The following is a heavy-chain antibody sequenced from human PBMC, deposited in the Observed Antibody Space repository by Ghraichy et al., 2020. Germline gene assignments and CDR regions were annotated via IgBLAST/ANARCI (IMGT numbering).Heavy chain of an antibody. Sequence: GGSLRLSWAASGFTFSSYSMNWVRQAPGKGLEWVSYISSSSSTIYYADSVKGRFTISRDNAKNSLYLQMNSLRAEDTAVYYCARDSTPRTMLLWFRELSGAFDYWGQGTLVTVSS. J-gene: IGHJ4*02. CDR2: ISSSSSTI. CDR3: ARDSTPRTMLLWFRELSGAFDY. V-gene: IGHV3-48*01. CDR1: GFTFSSYS. D-gene: IGHD3-10*01.